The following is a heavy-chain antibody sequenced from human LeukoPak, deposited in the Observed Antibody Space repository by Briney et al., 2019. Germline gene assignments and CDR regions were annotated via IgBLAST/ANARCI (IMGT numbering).Heavy chain of an antibody. J-gene: IGHJ3*02. V-gene: IGHV1-18*01. D-gene: IGHD4-17*01. CDR1: GYTFTSYG. CDR2: ISAYNGNT. Sequence: ASVKVSCKASGYTFTSYGISWVRQAPGQGLEWMGWISAYNGNTNYAQKLQGRVTMTTDTSTSTAYMELRSLRSDDTAVYYCAKVPVTTSDDAFDIWGQGTMVTVSS. CDR3: AKVPVTTSDDAFDI.